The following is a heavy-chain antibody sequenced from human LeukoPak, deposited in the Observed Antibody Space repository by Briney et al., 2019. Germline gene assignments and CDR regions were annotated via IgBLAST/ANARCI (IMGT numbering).Heavy chain of an antibody. V-gene: IGHV4-34*01. J-gene: IGHJ6*03. Sequence: SETLSLTCAVYGGSFSGYYWSWIRQPPGKGLEWIGEINHSGSTNYNPSLKSRVTISVDTSKNQFSLKLSSVTAADTAVYYCARARGRAMRYYMDVWGKGTTVTVSS. CDR2: INHSGST. CDR3: ARARGRAMRYYMDV. CDR1: GGSFSGYY. D-gene: IGHD2-2*01.